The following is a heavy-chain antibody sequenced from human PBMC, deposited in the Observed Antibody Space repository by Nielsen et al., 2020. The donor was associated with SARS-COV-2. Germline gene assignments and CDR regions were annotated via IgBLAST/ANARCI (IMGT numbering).Heavy chain of an antibody. CDR1: GFTFGDYA. CDR2: IRSKAYGGTT. CDR3: TREIPHDAFDI. V-gene: IGHV3-49*04. Sequence: GESLKISCTASGFTFGDYAMSWVRQAPGKGLEWVGFIRSKAYGGTTEYAASVKGRFTISRDDSKSIAYLQMNSLKTEDTAVYYCTREIPHDAFDIWGQGTMVTVSS. D-gene: IGHD2-2*02. J-gene: IGHJ3*02.